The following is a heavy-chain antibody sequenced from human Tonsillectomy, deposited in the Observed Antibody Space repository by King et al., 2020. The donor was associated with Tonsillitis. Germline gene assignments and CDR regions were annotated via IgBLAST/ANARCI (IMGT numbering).Heavy chain of an antibody. V-gene: IGHV3-33*05. J-gene: IGHJ4*02. D-gene: IGHD6-19*01. CDR1: GFIFRSYG. Sequence: QLVESGGGVVQPGGSLRLSCAASGFIFRSYGVHWVRPAPGKGLEWVTVISYDGSNEKYADSVKGRFTVSRDNFKNTLYLQMDSLKADDTAMYFCARERTYSSRWGIDYWGQGTPVTVSS. CDR3: ARERTYSSRWGIDY. CDR2: ISYDGSNE.